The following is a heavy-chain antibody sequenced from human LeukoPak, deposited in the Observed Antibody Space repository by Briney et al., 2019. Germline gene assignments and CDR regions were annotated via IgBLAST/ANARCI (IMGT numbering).Heavy chain of an antibody. Sequence: ASVKVSCKASGYTFTSYGISWVRQAPGQGLEWMGWISAYNGNTNYAQKLQGRVTMTTNTSTSTAYMELRSLRSDDTAVYYCARDSFYYDSSGTFDYWGQGTLVTVSS. V-gene: IGHV1-18*01. D-gene: IGHD3-22*01. CDR2: ISAYNGNT. J-gene: IGHJ4*02. CDR3: ARDSFYYDSSGTFDY. CDR1: GYTFTSYG.